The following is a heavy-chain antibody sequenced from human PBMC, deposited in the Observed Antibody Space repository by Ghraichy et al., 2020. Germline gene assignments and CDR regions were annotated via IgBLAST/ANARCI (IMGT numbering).Heavy chain of an antibody. Sequence: RLSCAASGFTFSSYSMNWVRQAPGKGLEWVSSISSSSSYIYYADSVKGRFTISRDNAKNSLYLQMNSLRAEDTAVYYCARDAGGYSYGTFNGYWGQGTLVTVSS. CDR3: ARDAGGYSYGTFNGY. CDR2: ISSSSSYI. J-gene: IGHJ4*02. CDR1: GFTFSSYS. V-gene: IGHV3-21*01. D-gene: IGHD5-18*01.